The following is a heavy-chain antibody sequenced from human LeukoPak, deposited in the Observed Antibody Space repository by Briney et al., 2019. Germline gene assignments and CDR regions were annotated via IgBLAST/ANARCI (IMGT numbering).Heavy chain of an antibody. CDR3: VGDRRPGLGDF. Sequence: TGGSLRLSCAASGFIVSENYVSWVRQAPGKGLEWGSTVYSGGLTFYPPPVKGRFTISRDNSKNTLYLQISCLRSEEPGVCSCVGDRRPGLGDFWGQGTTVTVSS. V-gene: IGHV3-66*01. CDR2: VYSGGLT. D-gene: IGHD6-19*01. CDR1: GFIVSENY. J-gene: IGHJ6*02.